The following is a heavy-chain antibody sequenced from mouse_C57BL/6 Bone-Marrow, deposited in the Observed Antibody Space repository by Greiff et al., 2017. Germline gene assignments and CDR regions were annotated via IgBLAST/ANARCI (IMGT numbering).Heavy chain of an antibody. J-gene: IGHJ2*01. V-gene: IGHV14-4*01. D-gene: IGHD2-3*01. CDR3: SSFDGNYFDF. CDR1: GFNIKDDY. Sequence: VQLQQSGAELVRPGASVKLSCTASGFNIKDDYIHWVKQRPEQGLEWIGWIDPEIGDTEYASKFQGKATITSDTSSNTAYLPLSSLTSEDTAVYYCSSFDGNYFDFWGQGTPLPVAS. CDR2: IDPEIGDT.